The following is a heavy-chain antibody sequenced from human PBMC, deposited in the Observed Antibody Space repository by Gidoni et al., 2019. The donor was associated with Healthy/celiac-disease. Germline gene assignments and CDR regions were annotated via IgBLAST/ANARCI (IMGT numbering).Heavy chain of an antibody. CDR1: GFTFDDYA. J-gene: IGHJ4*02. CDR2: SSWNSGSI. Sequence: EVQLVESGGGLVQPGRSLRLSCAASGFTFDDYAMHWVRQAPGKGLEWVSGSSWNSGSIGYADSVKGRFTISRDNAKNSLYLQMNSLRAEDTALYYCAKDNPSAPMSGFDYWGQGTLVTVSS. CDR3: AKDNPSAPMSGFDY. D-gene: IGHD3-3*01. V-gene: IGHV3-9*01.